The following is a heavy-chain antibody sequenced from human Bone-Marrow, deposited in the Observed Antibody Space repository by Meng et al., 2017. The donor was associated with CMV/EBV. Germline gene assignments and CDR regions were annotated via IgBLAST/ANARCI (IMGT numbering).Heavy chain of an antibody. Sequence: LCCAASGFTFSSYGMHWVRQAPGKGLEWVAVIWYDGSNKYYADSVKGRFTISRDNSKNTLYLQMNSLRAEDTAVYYCARDSMSFDYWGQGTLVTVSS. CDR3: ARDSMSFDY. V-gene: IGHV3-33*01. J-gene: IGHJ4*02. CDR1: GFTFSSYG. CDR2: IWYDGSNK.